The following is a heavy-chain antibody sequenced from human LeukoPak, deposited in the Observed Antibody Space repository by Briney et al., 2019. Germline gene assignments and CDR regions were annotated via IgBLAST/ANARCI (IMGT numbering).Heavy chain of an antibody. CDR3: AALVASQSCP. V-gene: IGHV1-8*03. J-gene: IGHJ5*02. D-gene: IGHD2-15*01. Sequence: GASVKVSCKASGYTFTSYDINWVRQATGQGLEWVGWMNPISGNTGFAQKFQGRVTITRDMSTSTAYMELSSLRSEDTAVYYCAALVASQSCPWGQGTLVTVSS. CDR1: GYTFTSYD. CDR2: MNPISGNT.